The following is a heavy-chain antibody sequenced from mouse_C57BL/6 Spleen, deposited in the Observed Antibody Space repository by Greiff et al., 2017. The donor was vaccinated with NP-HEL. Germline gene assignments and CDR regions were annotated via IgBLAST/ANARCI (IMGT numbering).Heavy chain of an antibody. V-gene: IGHV1-19*01. CDR1: GYTFTDYY. J-gene: IGHJ2*01. Sequence: EVQLQQSGPVLVKPGASVKMSCKASGYTFTDYYMNWVKQSHGKSLEWIGVINPYNGGTSYNQKFKGKATLTVDKSSSTAYMELNSLTSEDSAVYYCARGGWEWDFDYWGQGTTLTVSS. D-gene: IGHD3-3*01. CDR2: INPYNGGT. CDR3: ARGGWEWDFDY.